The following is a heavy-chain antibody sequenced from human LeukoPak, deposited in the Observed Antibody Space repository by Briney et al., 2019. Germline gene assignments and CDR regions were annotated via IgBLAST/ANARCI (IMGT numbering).Heavy chain of an antibody. CDR1: GFTFGSYD. CDR2: IGTAGDT. CDR3: AREASGYGLRYYYGMDV. J-gene: IGHJ6*02. D-gene: IGHD5-12*01. V-gene: IGHV3-13*01. Sequence: GGSLRLSCAASGFTFGSYDMHWVRQATGKGLEWVSAIGTAGDTYYPGSVKGRFTISRENAKNSLYLHMNSLRAGDTAAYYCAREASGYGLRYYYGMDVWGQGTTVTVSS.